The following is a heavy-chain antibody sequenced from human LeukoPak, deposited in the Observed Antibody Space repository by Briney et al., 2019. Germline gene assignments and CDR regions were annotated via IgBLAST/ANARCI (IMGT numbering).Heavy chain of an antibody. CDR2: IYYSGST. Sequence: SETLSLTCTVSGGAITGYYWSWIRQPPGKGLEWIGYIYYSGSTNYNPSLKSRVTMSVDTSKKQFSLKLSSVTAADTAVYYCARGRPPHDYGTLFDYWGQGTLVAVSS. CDR3: ARGRPPHDYGTLFDY. V-gene: IGHV4-59*01. J-gene: IGHJ4*02. CDR1: GGAITGYY. D-gene: IGHD4-17*01.